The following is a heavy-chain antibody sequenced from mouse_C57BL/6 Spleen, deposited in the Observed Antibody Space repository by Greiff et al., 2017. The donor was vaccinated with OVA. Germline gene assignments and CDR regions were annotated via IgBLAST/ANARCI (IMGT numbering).Heavy chain of an antibody. D-gene: IGHD1-1*01. J-gene: IGHJ2*01. V-gene: IGHV1-80*01. Sequence: VKVVESGAELVKPGASVKISCKASGYAFSSYWMNWVKQRPGKGLEWIGQIYPGDGDTNYNGKFKGKATLTADKSSSTAYMQLSSLTSEDSAVYFCAPLTTVVGHFDYWGQGTTLTVSS. CDR2: IYPGDGDT. CDR3: APLTTVVGHFDY. CDR1: GYAFSSYW.